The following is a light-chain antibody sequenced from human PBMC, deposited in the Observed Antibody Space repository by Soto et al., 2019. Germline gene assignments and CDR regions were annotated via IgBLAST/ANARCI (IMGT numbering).Light chain of an antibody. J-gene: IGKJ1*01. V-gene: IGKV4-1*01. CDR3: QQYYSPGT. CDR2: WAS. Sequence: DIVMTQSPDSLAVSLGERATINCKSSQSVLYSSNNKNYLAWYQQKPGQPPKLLIYWASTRESGVPDRFSGSGSGTDFTLTISGLQAEDVAVYYCQQYYSPGTFGQGTKVEIK. CDR1: QSVLYSSNNKNY.